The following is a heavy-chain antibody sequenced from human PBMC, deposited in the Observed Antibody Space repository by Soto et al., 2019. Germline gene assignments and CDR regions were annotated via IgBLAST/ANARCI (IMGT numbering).Heavy chain of an antibody. CDR1: GASISSDDYY. J-gene: IGHJ5*02. CDR3: ARRLRYYDSSGYYSNWFDP. V-gene: IGHV4-39*01. D-gene: IGHD3-22*01. Sequence: PSETLSLTCSISGASISSDDYYWGWIRQPPGKGLEWIGSIYYSGSTYYNPSLKSRVTISVDTSKNQFSLKLSSVTAADTAVYYCARRLRYYDSSGYYSNWFDPWGQGTLVTVSS. CDR2: IYYSGST.